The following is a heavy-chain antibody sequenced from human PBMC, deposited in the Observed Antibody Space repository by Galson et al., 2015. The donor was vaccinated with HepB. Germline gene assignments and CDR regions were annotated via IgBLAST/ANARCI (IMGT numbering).Heavy chain of an antibody. CDR3: ARLGYCSSTSCYLGYYYGMDV. CDR1: GFTFSSYD. J-gene: IGHJ6*02. V-gene: IGHV3-30*03. D-gene: IGHD2-2*01. CDR2: ISYDGSNK. Sequence: LRLSCAASGFTFSSYDMPWVRQAPGKGLEWVAVISYDGSNKYYADSVQGRFTISRDNSKNTLYLQMNSLRAEDTAAYYCARLGYCSSTSCYLGYYYGMDVWGQGTTVTVSS.